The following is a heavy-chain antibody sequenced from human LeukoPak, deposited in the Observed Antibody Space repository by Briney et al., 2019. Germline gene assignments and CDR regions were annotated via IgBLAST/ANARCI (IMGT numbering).Heavy chain of an antibody. D-gene: IGHD1-26*01. CDR1: GGSISSYY. V-gene: IGHV4-59*08. Sequence: SETLSLTCTVSGGSISSYYWSWIRQPPGKGLEWIGYIYYSGSTNYNPSLKSRVTISVDTSKNQFSLKLSSVTAADTAVYYCARHGKRATPQRGWFDPWGQGTLVTVSS. J-gene: IGHJ5*02. CDR3: ARHGKRATPQRGWFDP. CDR2: IYYSGST.